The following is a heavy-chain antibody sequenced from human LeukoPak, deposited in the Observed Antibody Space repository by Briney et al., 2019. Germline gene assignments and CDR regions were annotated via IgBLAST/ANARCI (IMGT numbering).Heavy chain of an antibody. Sequence: GASVKVSCKASGGTLSGYAISWVRQAPEQGLEWMGGIIPIYGTPHSAQKFQGRVTITTDESTSTAFVELRSLRSDDTAVYYCAMVAGTVPYYFDYWGQGTLVTVSS. CDR2: IIPIYGTP. J-gene: IGHJ4*02. CDR3: AMVAGTVPYYFDY. D-gene: IGHD6-19*01. CDR1: GGTLSGYA. V-gene: IGHV1-69*05.